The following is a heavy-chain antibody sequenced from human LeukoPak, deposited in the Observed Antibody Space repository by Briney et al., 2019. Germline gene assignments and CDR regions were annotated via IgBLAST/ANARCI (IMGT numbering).Heavy chain of an antibody. J-gene: IGHJ5*02. CDR3: ARVPFVVMGDTGNWFDP. D-gene: IGHD2-8*01. CDR2: INTNTGNP. Sequence: ASVKVSCKASGYTFTNYAMNWVRQAPGQGLEWMGWINTNTGNPTYAQGFTGRFVFSLDASVSTAYLQIRRLKAEDTAVYYCARVPFVVMGDTGNWFDPWGQGTLVTVSS. CDR1: GYTFTNYA. V-gene: IGHV7-4-1*01.